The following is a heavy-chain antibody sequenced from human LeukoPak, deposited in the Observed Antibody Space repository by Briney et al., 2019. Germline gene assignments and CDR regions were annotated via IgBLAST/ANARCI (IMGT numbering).Heavy chain of an antibody. CDR3: ARGGWIVGASNYYMDV. Sequence: SETLSLTCTVSGGSISSYYWSWIRQPPGKGLEWIGYIYYSGSTNYNPSLKSRVTISVDTSKNQFSLKLSSVTAADTAVYYCARGGWIVGASNYYMDVWGQGTLVTVSP. CDR1: GGSISSYY. CDR2: IYYSGST. J-gene: IGHJ4*02. V-gene: IGHV4-59*01. D-gene: IGHD1-26*01.